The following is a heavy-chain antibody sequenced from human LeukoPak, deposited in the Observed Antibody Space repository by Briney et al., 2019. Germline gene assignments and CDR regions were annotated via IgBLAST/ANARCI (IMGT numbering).Heavy chain of an antibody. D-gene: IGHD3-10*01. V-gene: IGHV4-39*07. CDR1: GGSISSSSYY. Sequence: SETLSLTCTVSGGSISSSSYYWGWIRQPPGKGLEWIGSIYYSGSTYYNPSLKSRVTISVDMSKNQFSLKLSSVTAADTAVYYCASKRFGELFPFDPWGQGTLVTVSS. CDR3: ASKRFGELFPFDP. CDR2: IYYSGST. J-gene: IGHJ5*02.